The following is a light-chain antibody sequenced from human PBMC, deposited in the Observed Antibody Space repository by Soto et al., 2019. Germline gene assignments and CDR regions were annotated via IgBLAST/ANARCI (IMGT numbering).Light chain of an antibody. CDR3: QQYNSYTWT. CDR2: DAS. CDR1: QNIRSR. J-gene: IGKJ1*01. V-gene: IGKV1-5*01. Sequence: DFQMTQAPSTLSASGGDRVTSSCRASQNIRSRLAWFQQKPGKAPKLLIYDASSLESGVPSRFSGSGSGTEFTLTISTLQPDDFATYYCQQYNSYTWTFGQGTKVDIK.